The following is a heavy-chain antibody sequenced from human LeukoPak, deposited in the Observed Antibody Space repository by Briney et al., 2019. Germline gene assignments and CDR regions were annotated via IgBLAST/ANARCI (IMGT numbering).Heavy chain of an antibody. D-gene: IGHD4-11*01. Sequence: ASVKVSCKVSGYTLTELSMHWVRQAPGKGLEWMGGFDPEDGETIYAQKFQGRVTMTEDTSTDTAYMELSSLRSEDTAVYYCATAPTVTAYYYYYGMDVWGQGTTVTVSS. J-gene: IGHJ6*02. CDR3: ATAPTVTAYYYYYGMDV. CDR1: GYTLTELS. V-gene: IGHV1-24*01. CDR2: FDPEDGET.